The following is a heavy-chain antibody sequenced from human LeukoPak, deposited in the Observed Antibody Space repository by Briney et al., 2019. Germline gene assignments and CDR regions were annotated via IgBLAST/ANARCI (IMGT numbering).Heavy chain of an antibody. CDR3: ARGPDYGDRTDYLDY. D-gene: IGHD4-17*01. Sequence: GGSLRLSCAGAGFTFSRRWMNWVRQAPGKGLEWVANIKQGGGERYYVDSVKGRFTISRDDAKNSLYLQMNSLRAEDTAIYYCARGPDYGDRTDYLDYWGQGTLVSVSS. CDR2: IKQGGGER. CDR1: GFTFSRRW. J-gene: IGHJ4*02. V-gene: IGHV3-7*01.